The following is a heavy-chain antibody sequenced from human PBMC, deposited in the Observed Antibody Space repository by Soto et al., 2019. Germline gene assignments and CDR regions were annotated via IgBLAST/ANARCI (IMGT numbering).Heavy chain of an antibody. J-gene: IGHJ6*02. CDR2: IIPIFGTA. Sequence: QVQLVQSGAEVKKPGSSVKVSCKASGGTFSSYAISWVRQAPGQGLEWMGGIIPIFGTANYAQKFQGRVTITADESTSTAYMELSSLRSEDTAVYYCARDRLAAPSNYYDGMDVWGQGTTVTVSS. V-gene: IGHV1-69*01. D-gene: IGHD6-13*01. CDR1: GGTFSSYA. CDR3: ARDRLAAPSNYYDGMDV.